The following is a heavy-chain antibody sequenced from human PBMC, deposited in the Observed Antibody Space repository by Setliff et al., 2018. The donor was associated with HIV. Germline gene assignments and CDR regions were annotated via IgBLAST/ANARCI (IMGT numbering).Heavy chain of an antibody. CDR1: GGTFGIYG. CDR3: ALPYCSGGNCWSSASLPPAGWFDP. D-gene: IGHD2-15*01. V-gene: IGHV1-69*05. CDR2: TIPMFGTA. Sequence: SVKVSCKASGGTFGIYGISWVRQAPGQGLEWMGGTIPMFGTANYAQKFQGRVTITTDESTNTGYMELSSLRSEDTAVYYCALPYCSGGNCWSSASLPPAGWFDPWGQGTLVTVSS. J-gene: IGHJ5*02.